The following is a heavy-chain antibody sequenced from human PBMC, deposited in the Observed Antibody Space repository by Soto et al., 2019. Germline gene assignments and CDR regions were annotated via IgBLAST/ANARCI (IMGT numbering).Heavy chain of an antibody. J-gene: IGHJ6*02. CDR3: ARVLRFGEFIVNYYYYGMDV. CDR2: IIPIFGTA. V-gene: IGHV1-69*13. CDR1: GGTFSSYA. D-gene: IGHD3-10*01. Sequence: SVKVSCKASGGTFSSYAISWVRQAPGQGLEWMGGIIPIFGTANYAQKFQGRVTITADESTSTAYMELSSLRSEDTAVYYCARVLRFGEFIVNYYYYGMDVWGQGTTVTVSS.